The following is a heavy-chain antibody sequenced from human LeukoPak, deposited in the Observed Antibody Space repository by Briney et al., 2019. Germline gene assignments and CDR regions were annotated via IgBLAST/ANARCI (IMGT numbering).Heavy chain of an antibody. J-gene: IGHJ4*02. CDR3: AKLRFLEWSDY. Sequence: GRSLRLSCAASGFIFSSYSMNWVRQAPGKGMEWVSSISSSSSYIYYADSVKGRFTISRDNAKNSLYLQMNSLRAEDTAVYYCAKLRFLEWSDYWGQGTLVTVSS. V-gene: IGHV3-21*01. CDR2: ISSSSSYI. CDR1: GFIFSSYS. D-gene: IGHD3-3*01.